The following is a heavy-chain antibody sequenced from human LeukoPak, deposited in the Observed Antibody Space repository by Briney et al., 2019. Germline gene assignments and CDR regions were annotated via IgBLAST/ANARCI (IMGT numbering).Heavy chain of an antibody. J-gene: IGHJ6*02. V-gene: IGHV3-48*03. CDR3: ARSPLRYFDWLLPYGMDV. Sequence: GGSLRLSCAASGFTFSSYEMNWVRQAPGKGLEWASYISSSGSTIYYADSVKGRFTISRDNAKNSLYLQMNSLRAEDTAVYYCARSPLRYFDWLLPYGMDVWGQGTTVTVSS. CDR1: GFTFSSYE. CDR2: ISSSGSTI. D-gene: IGHD3-9*01.